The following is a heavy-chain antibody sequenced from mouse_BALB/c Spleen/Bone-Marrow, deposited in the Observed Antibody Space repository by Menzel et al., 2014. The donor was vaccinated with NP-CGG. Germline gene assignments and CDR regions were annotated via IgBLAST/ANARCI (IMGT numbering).Heavy chain of an antibody. CDR3: TRGAYYDYSYYAMDY. Sequence: EVQLQQSRTALARPGASVKMSCKASGYSFASYWMHWVKQRPGQGLEWIGAIYPGNSDTGYNQKFKGKAKLTAVTSASTAYMELSSLTNEDSAVYYCTRGAYYDYSYYAMDYWGQGTSVTVSS. V-gene: IGHV1-5*01. J-gene: IGHJ4*01. CDR1: GYSFASYW. D-gene: IGHD2-4*01. CDR2: IYPGNSDT.